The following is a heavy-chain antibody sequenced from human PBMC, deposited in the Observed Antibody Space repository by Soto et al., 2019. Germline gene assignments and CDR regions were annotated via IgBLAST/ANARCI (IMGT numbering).Heavy chain of an antibody. CDR2: VNQNGNEK. J-gene: IGHJ5*02. CDR3: ARIISRGSFDP. V-gene: IGHV3-7*01. CDR1: GFTFSRHW. Sequence: PVGSLRLSCEASGFTFSRHWMIWVRQAPGKGLEWVASVNQNGNEKYHVDSVMGRFTISRDNAKNSLFLQMNSLTVEDTAVYHCARIISRGSFDPWGQGTQVTVSS. D-gene: IGHD2-15*01.